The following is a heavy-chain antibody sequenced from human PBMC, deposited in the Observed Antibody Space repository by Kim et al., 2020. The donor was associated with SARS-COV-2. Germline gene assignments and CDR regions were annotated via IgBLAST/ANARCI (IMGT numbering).Heavy chain of an antibody. CDR3: ARGTDRYGGNVFDY. CDR2: IPDNGIT. D-gene: IGHD4-17*01. J-gene: IGHJ4*01. Sequence: SETLSLTCSVSGASITARFNYWAWIRQPPGKGLEWIGYIPDNGITYSNPSLKSRVFFSADTSFNRFFLNVTSPTAADTAMYYCARGTDRYGGNVFDYW. V-gene: IGHV4-30-4*08. CDR1: GASITARFNY.